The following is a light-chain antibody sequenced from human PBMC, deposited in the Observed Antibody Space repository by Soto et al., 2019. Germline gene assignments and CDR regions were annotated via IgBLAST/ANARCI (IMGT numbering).Light chain of an antibody. CDR1: SSDVDGYNC. CDR2: EVS. CDR3: TSCSSSNTPV. Sequence: QSVGTQPACVSGSPGQSITISCTGSSSDVDGYNCVSWYRQHPGKAPKLMIYEVSNRPSGVSNRFSGSKSGNTASLTISGLQAEDEADYYCTSCSSSNTPVFGTGTKVTVL. V-gene: IGLV2-14*01. J-gene: IGLJ1*01.